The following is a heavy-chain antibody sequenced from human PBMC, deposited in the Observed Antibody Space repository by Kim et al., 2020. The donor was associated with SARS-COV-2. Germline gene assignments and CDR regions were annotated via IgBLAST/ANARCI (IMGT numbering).Heavy chain of an antibody. D-gene: IGHD3-16*02. J-gene: IGHJ4*02. CDR3: AKAYYDYVWGSYRSYYFDY. Sequence: RFTISRDNSKDPLYLQMNSLGAEDTAVYYCAKAYYDYVWGSYRSYYFDYWGQGTLVTVSS. V-gene: IGHV3-23*01.